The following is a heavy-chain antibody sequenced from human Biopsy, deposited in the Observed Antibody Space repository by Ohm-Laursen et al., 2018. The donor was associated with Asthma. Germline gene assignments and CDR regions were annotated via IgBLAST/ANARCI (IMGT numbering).Heavy chain of an antibody. CDR3: ARHWNWGSFFDY. D-gene: IGHD7-27*01. V-gene: IGHV4-39*01. CDR1: GGSMSSSSYS. CDR2: ISYTGNT. Sequence: GTLSLTWTVSGGSMSSSSYSWGWIRQPTGKGLEWIGSISYTGNTDIPSLRSRVTLSVDTSKNNFSLKLTSVTAADTAVFYCARHWNWGSFFDYWGQGMLVTVSS. J-gene: IGHJ4*02.